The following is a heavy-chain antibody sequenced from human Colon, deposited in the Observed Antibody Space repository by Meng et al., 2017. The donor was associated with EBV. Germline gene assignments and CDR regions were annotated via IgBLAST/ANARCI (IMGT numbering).Heavy chain of an antibody. CDR1: GWSFSGYY. J-gene: IGHJ4*02. Sequence: QVDLQKGQAVHCQPTEILSHTCAVYGWSFSGYYWSWIRPPPEKGLEWIGEIHHSGSTNYNPSLKSRVTISVDTSKKQFSLKLSSVTAADTAVYYCARGPGGSYYLYCFDYWGQGTLVTVSS. CDR2: IHHSGST. CDR3: ARGPGGSYYLYCFDY. V-gene: IGHV4-34*01. D-gene: IGHD1-26*01.